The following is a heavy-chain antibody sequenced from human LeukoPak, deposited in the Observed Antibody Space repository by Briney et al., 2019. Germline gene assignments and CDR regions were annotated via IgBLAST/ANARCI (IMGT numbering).Heavy chain of an antibody. CDR1: GFTFSSYW. CDR3: APSRTLAH. V-gene: IGHV3-7*05. J-gene: IGHJ4*02. CDR2: IKQDGSEK. Sequence: PGGALRLSCAAAGFTFSSYWMNWFRQAPGKGLEWVANIKQDGSEKYYVGSVKGRLTIPRDNATNSLYLQMNSLRAEDTAVYYCAPSRTLAHWGQGNLVLVSS.